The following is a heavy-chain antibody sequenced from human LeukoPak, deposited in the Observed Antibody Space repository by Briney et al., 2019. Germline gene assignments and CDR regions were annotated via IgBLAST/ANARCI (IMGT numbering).Heavy chain of an antibody. D-gene: IGHD4-17*01. CDR2: ISSSSSYI. Sequence: GGSLRLSCAASGFTVSSNYMSWVRQAPGKGPEWVSSISSSSSYIYYADSVKGRFTISRDNAKNTLYLQMHSLRAEDTAVYYCARDQSHDYGDYKTFDYWGQGTLVTVSS. V-gene: IGHV3-21*01. J-gene: IGHJ4*02. CDR1: GFTVSSNY. CDR3: ARDQSHDYGDYKTFDY.